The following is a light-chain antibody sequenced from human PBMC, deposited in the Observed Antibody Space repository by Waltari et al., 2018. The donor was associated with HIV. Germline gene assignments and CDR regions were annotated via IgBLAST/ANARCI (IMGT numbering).Light chain of an antibody. Sequence: SVLTQSTSASCNPGQRVPSSCSGSRSNFGIKLVYSYQQVPGTAPKLDIHRNDKRPSGVPDRFSGSKSGTSASLAISGLRSEDEADYYCAAWDDSLRDYVFGIGTTVTVL. CDR2: RND. CDR1: RSNFGIKL. V-gene: IGLV1-47*01. CDR3: AAWDDSLRDYV. J-gene: IGLJ1*01.